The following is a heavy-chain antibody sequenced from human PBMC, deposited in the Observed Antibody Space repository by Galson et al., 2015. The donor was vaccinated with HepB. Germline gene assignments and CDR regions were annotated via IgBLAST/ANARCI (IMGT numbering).Heavy chain of an antibody. CDR1: GFTFSTYS. CDR3: ARAPNPRFWSGYADY. Sequence: SLRLSCAASGFTFSTYSMNWVRQAPGKGLEWVSYISRSGSTIDYADSVKGRFTTSRDNAKNSLYLQMYSLRAEDTAVYYCARAPNPRFWSGYADYWGQGTLVTVSS. CDR2: ISRSGSTI. V-gene: IGHV3-48*04. J-gene: IGHJ4*02. D-gene: IGHD3-3*01.